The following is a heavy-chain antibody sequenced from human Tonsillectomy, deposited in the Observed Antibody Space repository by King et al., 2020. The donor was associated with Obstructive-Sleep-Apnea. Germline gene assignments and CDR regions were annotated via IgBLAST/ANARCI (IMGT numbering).Heavy chain of an antibody. J-gene: IGHJ4*02. V-gene: IGHV3-30*02. CDR2: VRTDETDK. CDR1: GFSFSEYG. CDR3: VKDDPVLDY. Sequence: QVQLVESGGGVVHPGGSLRLSCVASGFSFSEYGMHWVRQAPGKGLEWVAFVRTDETDKFYVDSVKGRLTISRDIPEKTLYLEMNSLRADDSAVYYCVKDDPVLDYWGQGALVTVSS.